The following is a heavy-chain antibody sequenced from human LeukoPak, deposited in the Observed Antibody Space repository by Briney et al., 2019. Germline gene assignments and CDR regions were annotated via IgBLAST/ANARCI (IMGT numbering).Heavy chain of an antibody. CDR1: GGSFSGYY. J-gene: IGHJ4*02. D-gene: IGHD1-26*01. V-gene: IGHV4-34*01. Sequence: PSETLSLTCAVYGGSFSGYYWSWIRQPPGKGLEWIGEINHSGSANYNPSLKSRVTMSVDTSKNQFSLKLSSVTAADTAVYYCAGGWELLTLFDYWGQGTLVTVSS. CDR3: AGGWELLTLFDY. CDR2: INHSGSA.